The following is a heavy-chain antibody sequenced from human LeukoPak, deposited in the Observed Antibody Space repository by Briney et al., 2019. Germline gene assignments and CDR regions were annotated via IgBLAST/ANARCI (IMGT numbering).Heavy chain of an antibody. Sequence: SETLSLTCTVSGGSVNSYYLSWIRQPAGKTLEWIGRIYDGGSTNYNPSLKSRVTMSVDTSKNQISLKLKSVTAADTAVYYCARDQWRPLRPIGWFDPWGQGTLVTVSS. CDR2: IYDGGST. CDR1: GGSVNSYY. V-gene: IGHV4-4*07. D-gene: IGHD2-8*01. CDR3: ARDQWRPLRPIGWFDP. J-gene: IGHJ5*02.